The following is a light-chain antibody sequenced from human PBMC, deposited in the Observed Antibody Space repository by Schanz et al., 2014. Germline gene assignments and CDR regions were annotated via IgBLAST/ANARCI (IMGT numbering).Light chain of an antibody. CDR2: DVS. V-gene: IGLV2-14*03. J-gene: IGLJ1*01. CDR3: SSYTSSYTQV. Sequence: QSALTQPASVSGSPGQSLTISCTGTSSDVGAYDYVSWYRQHPGKAPKRMIYDVSNRPSGVSNRFSGSKSGNTASLTISGLQAEDEADYYCSSYTSSYTQVFGTGTKLTVL. CDR1: SSDVGAYDY.